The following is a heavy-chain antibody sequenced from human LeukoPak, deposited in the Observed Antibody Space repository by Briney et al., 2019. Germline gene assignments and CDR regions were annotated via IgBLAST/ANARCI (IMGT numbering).Heavy chain of an antibody. D-gene: IGHD3-22*01. J-gene: IGHJ4*02. CDR1: GFTFSSYW. CDR2: IKQDGSEK. Sequence: GGSLRLSCVASGFTFSSYWMSWVRQAPGKGLEWVANIKQDGSEKYYVDSVKGRFTISRDNAKNSLYLQMNSLRAEDTAVYYCATETPDTSGSKLDYWGQGTLVTVSS. V-gene: IGHV3-7*01. CDR3: ATETPDTSGSKLDY.